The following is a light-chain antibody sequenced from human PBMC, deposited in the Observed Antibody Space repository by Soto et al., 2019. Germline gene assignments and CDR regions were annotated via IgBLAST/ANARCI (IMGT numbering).Light chain of an antibody. V-gene: IGKV1-5*01. Sequence: DIQMTQSPSSLSASVGDRVTITCRASQSISSWLAWYQQKPGKAPNLLIYDASSLESGVPSRFSGSGPGTEFTLTISSLQPDDFATYYCQQYNSYPYTFGQGTKVDIK. CDR2: DAS. CDR3: QQYNSYPYT. J-gene: IGKJ2*01. CDR1: QSISSW.